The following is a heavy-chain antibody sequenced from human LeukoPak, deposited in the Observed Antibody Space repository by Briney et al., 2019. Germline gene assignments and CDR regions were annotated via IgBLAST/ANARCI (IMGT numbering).Heavy chain of an antibody. CDR2: ISRNGGST. D-gene: IGHD6-13*01. J-gene: IGHJ4*02. CDR3: AREGIAAAGGFDY. CDR1: GFTFSSYA. Sequence: GGSLRLSCAASGFTFSSYAMHWVRQAPGKGLEYVSAISRNGGSTYYANSVKGRFTISRDNSKNTLYLQMGSLRAEDMAVYYCAREGIAAAGGFDYWGQGTLVTVSS. V-gene: IGHV3-64*01.